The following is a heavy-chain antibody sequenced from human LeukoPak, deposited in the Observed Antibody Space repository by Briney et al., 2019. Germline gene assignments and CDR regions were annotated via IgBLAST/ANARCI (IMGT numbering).Heavy chain of an antibody. CDR1: GGSINSYY. CDR2: LYYSGST. D-gene: IGHD4-17*01. V-gene: IGHV4-59*08. J-gene: IGHJ3*02. Sequence: PSETLSLTCSVSGGSINSYYWSWIRQPPGKGLEWIGYLYYSGSTNYNPSLKSRVTMLVDSSKNQVSLKLTSVTAADTAMYYCATHWYGDDYSWDAFDIWGQGTLVTVSA. CDR3: ATHWYGDDYSWDAFDI.